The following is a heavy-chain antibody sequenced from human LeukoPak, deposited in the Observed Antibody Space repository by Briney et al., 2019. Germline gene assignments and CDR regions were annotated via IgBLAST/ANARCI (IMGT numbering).Heavy chain of an antibody. V-gene: IGHV3-7*01. Sequence: GGSLRLSCAASGFTFSSYWTSWVRQAPGKGLEWVANIKQDGSEKYYVDSVKGRFTISRDNAKNSLYLQMNSLRAEDTAVYYCAREGRTYYDFWSGYSYAFDIWGQGTMVTVSS. CDR3: AREGRTYYDFWSGYSYAFDI. J-gene: IGHJ3*02. CDR2: IKQDGSEK. CDR1: GFTFSSYW. D-gene: IGHD3-3*01.